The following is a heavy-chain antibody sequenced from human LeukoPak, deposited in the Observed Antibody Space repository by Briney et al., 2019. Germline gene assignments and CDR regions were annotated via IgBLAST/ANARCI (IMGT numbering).Heavy chain of an antibody. CDR2: ISYDGSNK. Sequence: GGPLRLSCAASGFTFSSYAMHWVRQAPGKGLEWVAVISYDGSNKYYADSVKGRFTISRDNSKNTLYLQMNSLRAEDTAVYYCARARYSSAIYYYYGMDVWGQGTTVTVSS. CDR3: ARARYSSAIYYYYGMDV. J-gene: IGHJ6*02. CDR1: GFTFSSYA. D-gene: IGHD6-25*01. V-gene: IGHV3-30-3*01.